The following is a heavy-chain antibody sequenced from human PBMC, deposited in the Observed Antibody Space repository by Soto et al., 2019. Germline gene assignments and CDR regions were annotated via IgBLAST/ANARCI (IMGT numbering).Heavy chain of an antibody. CDR3: ARDHGGSYQADSFDP. CDR2: VSPYDGDT. D-gene: IGHD1-26*01. J-gene: IGHJ5*02. V-gene: IGHV1-18*01. Sequence: QVQLEQSGVEVKKPGASVKVSCKASGYTFTTYGISWVRQAPGQGLEWVGWVSPYDGDTNYADTLQGRVTMTTDTSTTTAYMVLRSLRSDDTAMYYCARDHGGSYQADSFDPWGQGTLVIVSS. CDR1: GYTFTTYG.